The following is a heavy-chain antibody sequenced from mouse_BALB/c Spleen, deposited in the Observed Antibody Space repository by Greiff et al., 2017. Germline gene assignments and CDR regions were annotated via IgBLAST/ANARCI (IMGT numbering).Heavy chain of an antibody. CDR2: IYPGNGAT. Sequence: LQQPGAELVKPGASVKMSCKASGYTFTSYNMHWVKQTPGQGLEWIGAIYPGNGATSYNQKFKGKATLTADNTSSTAYMQLSSLTSEDSAVYYCARYGNIYAMDDWGQGTSVTVSS. J-gene: IGHJ4*01. D-gene: IGHD2-1*01. V-gene: IGHV1-12*01. CDR3: ARYGNIYAMDD. CDR1: GYTFTSYN.